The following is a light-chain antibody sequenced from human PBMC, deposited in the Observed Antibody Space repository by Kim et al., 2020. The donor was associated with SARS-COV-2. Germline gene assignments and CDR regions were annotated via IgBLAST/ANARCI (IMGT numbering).Light chain of an antibody. Sequence: EIVMTQSPATLSVSLGERATLSCRASQSVSSNLAWYQQKPGQAPRLLIYVASTRATGIPARFSGSGSGTEFTLTISRLQSEDFAVYSCQQYNNWPPRYTFGQGTKLEI. J-gene: IGKJ2*01. CDR3: QQYNNWPPRYT. CDR2: VAS. V-gene: IGKV3-15*01. CDR1: QSVSSN.